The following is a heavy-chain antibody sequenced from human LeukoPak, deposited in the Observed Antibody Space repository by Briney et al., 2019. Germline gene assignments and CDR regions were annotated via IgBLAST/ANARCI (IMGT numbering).Heavy chain of an antibody. V-gene: IGHV1-2*02. CDR2: INPQNGDT. D-gene: IGHD6-19*01. Sequence: WASVKVSCKTSGYPFRGDSMHWVRQAPGQGLEWMGWINPQNGDTKYAQKFQGRVTMAWDTSINTVYMELKRLTSDDTAVYYCARRMQQLLVTAWFDPWGQGTLVTVSS. CDR1: GYPFRGDS. J-gene: IGHJ5*02. CDR3: ARRMQQLLVTAWFDP.